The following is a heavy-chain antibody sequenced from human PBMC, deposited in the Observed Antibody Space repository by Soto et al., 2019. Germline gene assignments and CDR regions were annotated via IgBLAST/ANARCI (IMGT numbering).Heavy chain of an antibody. CDR1: GGSISSSGYS. V-gene: IGHV4-30-2*01. CDR3: AGGQQLVRNY. D-gene: IGHD6-13*01. CDR2: IYHSGST. Sequence: QLQLQESGSGLVKPSQTLSLTCAVSGGSISSSGYSWSWIRQPPGKGLAWIGYIYHSGSTYYNPSLKSRVIISVDRSKNEFSLKLSSVTAADTAVYYCAGGQQLVRNYWGQGTLVTVSS. J-gene: IGHJ4*02.